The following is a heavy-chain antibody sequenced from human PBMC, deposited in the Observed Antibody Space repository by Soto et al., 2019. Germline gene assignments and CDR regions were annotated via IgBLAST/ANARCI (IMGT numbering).Heavy chain of an antibody. J-gene: IGHJ6*02. Sequence: SETLSLTCTVSGDSVSGFFWTWIRQPPGKTLEWIGWVHYRGGTLYNASLESRVTMSVDTSNNRLSLRLTSVTAADTALYFCARSAEIHQYQNGLDVWGQGTTVTVSS. CDR2: VHYRGGT. CDR3: ARSAEIHQYQNGLDV. CDR1: GDSVSGFF. D-gene: IGHD2-2*01. V-gene: IGHV4-59*02.